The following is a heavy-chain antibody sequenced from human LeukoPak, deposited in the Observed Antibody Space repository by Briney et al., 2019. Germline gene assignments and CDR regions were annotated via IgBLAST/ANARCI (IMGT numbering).Heavy chain of an antibody. J-gene: IGHJ4*02. CDR1: GFTFDDYA. CDR2: ISWNSGSI. V-gene: IGHV3-9*01. Sequence: GGSLRLSCAASGFTFDDYAMHWVRQAPGKGLEWVSGISWNSGSIGYADSVKGRFTISRDNAKNSLYLQMNSLRAEDTALYYCARIVGATKGYFDYWGQGTLVTVSS. D-gene: IGHD1-26*01. CDR3: ARIVGATKGYFDY.